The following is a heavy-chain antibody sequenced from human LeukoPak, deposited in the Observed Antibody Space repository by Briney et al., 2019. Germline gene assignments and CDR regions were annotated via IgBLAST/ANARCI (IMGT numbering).Heavy chain of an antibody. CDR3: ARGEMATAGFYFDY. D-gene: IGHD5-24*01. V-gene: IGHV4-59*01. CDR1: GGSISSYY. CDR2: IYYGGST. Sequence: PSETLSLTCTVSGGSISSYYWSWIRQPPGKGLEWIGYIYYGGSTNYNPSLKSRVTISVDTSKNQFSLKLSSVTAADTAVYYCARGEMATAGFYFDYWGQGTLVTVSS. J-gene: IGHJ4*02.